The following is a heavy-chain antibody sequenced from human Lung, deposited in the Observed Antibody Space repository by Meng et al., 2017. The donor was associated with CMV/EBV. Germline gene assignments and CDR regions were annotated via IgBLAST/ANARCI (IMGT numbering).Heavy chain of an antibody. J-gene: IGHJ4*02. CDR3: ARENSGPDY. V-gene: IGHV3-74*01. Sequence: LSCTDSGFTFSRSWRQWVRQNPRKGLMWGSRINGDESNTSYANSVEGRFTISRDNAKNTVYLQMNSLRAEDTAVYYCARENSGPDYWGQGSPVTVSS. CDR1: GFTFSRSW. D-gene: IGHD6-19*01. CDR2: INGDESNT.